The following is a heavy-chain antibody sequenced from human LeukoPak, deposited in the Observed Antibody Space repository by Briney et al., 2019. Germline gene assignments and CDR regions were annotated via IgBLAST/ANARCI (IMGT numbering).Heavy chain of an antibody. CDR1: GFTVSSNY. V-gene: IGHV3-53*01. CDR3: ARGRDYYYYYGMDV. CDR2: IYSGGST. J-gene: IGHJ6*02. Sequence: GGSLRLSCAASGFTVSSNYMSWVRQAPGKGLEWVSVIYSGGSTYYADSVKGRFTISRDNSKNTLYLQMNSLRAEDTAVYYCARGRDYYYYYGMDVWGQGTTVTVSS.